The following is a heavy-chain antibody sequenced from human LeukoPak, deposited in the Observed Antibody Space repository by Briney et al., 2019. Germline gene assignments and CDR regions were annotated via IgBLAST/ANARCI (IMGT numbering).Heavy chain of an antibody. D-gene: IGHD4-17*01. CDR3: ARVIYGALGDY. CDR2: IYYNRGT. CDR1: SDSISNSAYH. V-gene: IGHV4-39*01. J-gene: IGHJ4*02. Sequence: SETLSLTCTVSSDSISNSAYHWGWIRQPPGRGLEWIGTIYYNRGTYYNPSLKSRVTISVDTSKNQFSLKLSSVTAADTAVYYCARVIYGALGDYWGQGTLVTVSS.